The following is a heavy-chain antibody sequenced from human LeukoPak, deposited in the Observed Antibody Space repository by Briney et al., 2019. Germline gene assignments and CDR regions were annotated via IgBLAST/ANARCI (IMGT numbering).Heavy chain of an antibody. CDR1: GGSISSYY. CDR3: ARQGGLRPQLRPYFDY. Sequence: PSETLSLTCTVSGGSISSYYWSWIRQPPGKGLEWIGYIYYSGSTNYNPSLKSRVTLSVDTSKNQFSLKLSSVTAADTAVYYCARQGGLRPQLRPYFDYWGQGTLVTVSS. D-gene: IGHD5-24*01. CDR2: IYYSGST. J-gene: IGHJ4*02. V-gene: IGHV4-59*01.